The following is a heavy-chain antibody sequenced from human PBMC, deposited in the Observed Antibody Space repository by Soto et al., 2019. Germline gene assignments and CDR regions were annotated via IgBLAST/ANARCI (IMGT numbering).Heavy chain of an antibody. CDR2: INHSGST. CDR3: ARVKSSWGHYYMDV. Sequence: PGKGLEWIGEINHSGSTNYNPSLKSRVTISVDTSKNQFSLKLSSVTAADTAVYYCARVKSSWGHYYMDVWGKGTTVTVSS. V-gene: IGHV4-34*01. J-gene: IGHJ6*03. D-gene: IGHD6-13*01.